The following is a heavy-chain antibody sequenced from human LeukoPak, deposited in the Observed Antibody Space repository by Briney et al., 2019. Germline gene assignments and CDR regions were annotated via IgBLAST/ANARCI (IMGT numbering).Heavy chain of an antibody. V-gene: IGHV1-18*01. D-gene: IGHD3-10*01. CDR1: GYTCTSYG. CDR3: ARDRYWFGELSLYYFDY. J-gene: IGHJ4*02. Sequence: ASVKVSCKASGYTCTSYGISWVRQAPGQGLEWMGWISAYNGNTNYAQKLQGRVTMTTDTSTSTAYMELRSLRSDDTAVYYCARDRYWFGELSLYYFDYWGQGTLVTVSS. CDR2: ISAYNGNT.